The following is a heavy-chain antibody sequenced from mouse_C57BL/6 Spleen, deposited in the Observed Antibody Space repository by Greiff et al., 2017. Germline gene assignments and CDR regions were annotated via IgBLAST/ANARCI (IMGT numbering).Heavy chain of an antibody. CDR1: GYPFTSYW. V-gene: IGHV1-69*01. J-gene: IGHJ2*01. Sequence: QVQLQQPGAELVMPGASVNLSCKASGYPFTSYWTHWVKQRPGQGLEWIGEIDPSDSFTNYNQKFKGKSTFTVDKSSSTLDMQLSSLTSEDSAVSYCARAPDESDYVDYWGQGTTLTVSS. CDR3: ARAPDESDYVDY. CDR2: IDPSDSFT.